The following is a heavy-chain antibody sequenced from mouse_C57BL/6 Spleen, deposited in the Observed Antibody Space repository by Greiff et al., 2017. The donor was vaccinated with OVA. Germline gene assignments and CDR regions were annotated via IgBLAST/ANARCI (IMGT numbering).Heavy chain of an antibody. Sequence: VQLQQSDAGLVKPGASVKISCKVSGYTFTDHTIHWMKQRPEQGLEWIGYIYPRDGSTKYTAMFKGLATLTADKSSSTAYMRHNSLASEDSSVYFCARSSDYDGWFAYWGQGTLVTVSA. CDR3: ARSSDYDGWFAY. V-gene: IGHV1-78*01. CDR1: GYTFTDHT. D-gene: IGHD2-4*01. CDR2: IYPRDGST. J-gene: IGHJ3*01.